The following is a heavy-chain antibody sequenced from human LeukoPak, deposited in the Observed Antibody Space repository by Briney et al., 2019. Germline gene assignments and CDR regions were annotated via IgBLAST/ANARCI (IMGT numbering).Heavy chain of an antibody. V-gene: IGHV3-21*01. CDR1: GFTFRSYS. D-gene: IGHD3-22*01. CDR3: ARDLDRSGYQGY. Sequence: GGSLRLSCAASGFTFRSYSMNWVRQAPGKGLEWVSAIDPSSTYIYYADSVKGRFTISRDNAENSLYLQMNSLRVEDTAVYYCARDLDRSGYQGYWGQGTLVTVSS. J-gene: IGHJ4*02. CDR2: IDPSSTYI.